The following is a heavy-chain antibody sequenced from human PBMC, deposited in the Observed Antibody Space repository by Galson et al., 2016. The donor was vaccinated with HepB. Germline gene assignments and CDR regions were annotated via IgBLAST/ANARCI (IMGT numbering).Heavy chain of an antibody. CDR2: MNPNNGNT. J-gene: IGHJ3*02. Sequence: SVKVSCKASGYTFTNYDINWVRQTTGQGLEWMGWMNPNNGNTGYAQKFQGRVTVTGDTSTSTAYLEVSSLTSEDTAVYYCARERFTSSADAFEIWGQGTMVTVSS. D-gene: IGHD6-19*01. CDR3: ARERFTSSADAFEI. V-gene: IGHV1-8*01. CDR1: GYTFTNYD.